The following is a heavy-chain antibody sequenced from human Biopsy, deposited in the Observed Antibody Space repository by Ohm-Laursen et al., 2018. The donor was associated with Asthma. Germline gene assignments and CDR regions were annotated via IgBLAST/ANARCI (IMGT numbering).Heavy chain of an antibody. V-gene: IGHV1-18*01. CDR1: GYTFNSAG. Sequence: SCKPSGYTFNSAGITWVRQAPGQGLEWMGWSSVYNGNTKVAQKLQDRVTMITDTSTSTAYMELRSLRSDDTAVYFCARAVDYSHYYGIDVWGQGTTVTVS. CDR2: SSVYNGNT. J-gene: IGHJ6*02. D-gene: IGHD3-10*01. CDR3: ARAVDYSHYYGIDV.